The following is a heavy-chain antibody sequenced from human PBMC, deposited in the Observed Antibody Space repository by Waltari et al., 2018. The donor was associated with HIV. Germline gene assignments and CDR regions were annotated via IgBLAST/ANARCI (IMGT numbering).Heavy chain of an antibody. J-gene: IGHJ6*02. CDR1: GYTFTGYY. Sequence: QVQLVQSGAEVKTPGASVKVSCKASGYTFTGYYMHWVRQPPGQGLEWMGWINPNSGGTNYAQKFQGRVTMTRDTSISTAYMELSRLRSDDTAVYYCARAQYYYDSSGYYYGDYGMDVWGQGTTVTVSS. CDR2: INPNSGGT. CDR3: ARAQYYYDSSGYYYGDYGMDV. D-gene: IGHD3-22*01. V-gene: IGHV1-2*02.